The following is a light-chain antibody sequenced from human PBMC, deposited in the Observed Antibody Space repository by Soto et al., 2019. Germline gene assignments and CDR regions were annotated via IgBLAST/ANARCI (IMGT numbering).Light chain of an antibody. V-gene: IGKV1-27*01. CDR2: AAS. CDR1: QDIRNF. J-gene: IGKJ3*01. CDR3: QMYSIVPF. Sequence: DIQMTQSPTSLSASVGDRVTITCRASQDIRNFVAWYQQKPGKAPKLLIYAASNLQSGVPSRFSGSGSGTDFTLIISSLHQEDVATYVCQMYSIVPFFGGGTKVEIK.